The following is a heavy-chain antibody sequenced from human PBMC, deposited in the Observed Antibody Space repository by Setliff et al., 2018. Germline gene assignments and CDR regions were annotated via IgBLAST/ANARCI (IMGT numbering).Heavy chain of an antibody. CDR2: IYSDNMTT. V-gene: IGHV3-23*03. CDR3: ASSSGWIPWIQH. J-gene: IGHJ1*01. CDR1: GFTFKSYA. Sequence: PGGSLRLSCATSGFTFKSYAVIWVRQTPGKGLEWVSLIYSDNMTTSYADSVKGRFTISRDNSKNTLFLQMNNLRAEDTALYYCASSSGWIPWIQHWGPGTLVTVSS. D-gene: IGHD3-10*01.